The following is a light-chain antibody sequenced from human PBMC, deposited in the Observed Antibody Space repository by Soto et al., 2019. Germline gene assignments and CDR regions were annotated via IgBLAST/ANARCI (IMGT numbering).Light chain of an antibody. CDR2: STN. CDR1: SSNIGSST. J-gene: IGLJ2*01. Sequence: QSVLTQPSSASGTPGQRVTISWSGSSSNIGSSTVNWYQQLPGTAPKLLICSTNQRPSGVPDRFSGSKSGTSASLAISGLQSEDEADYYYAAWDHSLNAVLFGGGTKLTVL. V-gene: IGLV1-44*01. CDR3: AAWDHSLNAVL.